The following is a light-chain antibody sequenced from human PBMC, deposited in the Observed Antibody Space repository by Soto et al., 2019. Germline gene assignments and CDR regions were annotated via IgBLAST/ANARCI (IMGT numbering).Light chain of an antibody. J-gene: IGKJ1*01. CDR3: QQYETFSGT. CDR2: DAS. V-gene: IGKV1-5*01. Sequence: DIQMTQSPSTLSASVGDRVTITCRASQNVNSWLAWYQQKPGKAPKLLIYDASSLQSGVPSRFSGSGSGTKFTLTIASLQPDDFATYYCQQYETFSGTFGPGTKVDIK. CDR1: QNVNSW.